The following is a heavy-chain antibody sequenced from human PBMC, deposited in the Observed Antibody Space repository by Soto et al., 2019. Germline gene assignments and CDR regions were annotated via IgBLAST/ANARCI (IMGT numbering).Heavy chain of an antibody. CDR1: GFSVRSNY. Sequence: EVQLVESGGGLVQPGGSLRLSCAASGFSVRSNYMSWVRQAPGKGLEWVSVIYSGGSTYHADSVKGRFTISRDNSKNTLYLQLNSLRAEDTAVYYCAASSGWEGIADYWGQGTLVTVSS. D-gene: IGHD6-19*01. CDR2: IYSGGST. J-gene: IGHJ4*02. V-gene: IGHV3-66*01. CDR3: AASSGWEGIADY.